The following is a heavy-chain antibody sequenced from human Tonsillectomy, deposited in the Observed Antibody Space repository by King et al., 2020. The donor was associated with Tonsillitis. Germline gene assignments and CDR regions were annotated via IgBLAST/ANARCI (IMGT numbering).Heavy chain of an antibody. Sequence: VQLVESGGGLVQPGGSLRLSCAASGFSFSNYWMSWVRQAPGKGLEWVANMKHDGSEQYYVDSVMGRFTISRDNAKNSVYLQMNSLRAEDTAVYYCARELGSTWYGLYFDLWGRGTLVTVSS. D-gene: IGHD6-13*01. CDR2: MKHDGSEQ. CDR1: GFSFSNYW. V-gene: IGHV3-7*03. CDR3: ARELGSTWYGLYFDL. J-gene: IGHJ2*01.